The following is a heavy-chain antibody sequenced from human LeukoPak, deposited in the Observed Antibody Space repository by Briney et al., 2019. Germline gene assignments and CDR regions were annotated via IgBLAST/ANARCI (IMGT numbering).Heavy chain of an antibody. CDR1: GGSISSHY. CDR3: AASKLLTNGYFDY. D-gene: IGHD2-15*01. CDR2: IYYSGST. V-gene: IGHV4-59*11. J-gene: IGHJ4*02. Sequence: SETLPLTRTVSGGSISSHYWSWIRQPPGKGLEWIGYIYYSGSTNYNPSLKSRVTISVDTSKNQFSLKLSSVTAADTAVYYCAASKLLTNGYFDYWGQGTLVTVSS.